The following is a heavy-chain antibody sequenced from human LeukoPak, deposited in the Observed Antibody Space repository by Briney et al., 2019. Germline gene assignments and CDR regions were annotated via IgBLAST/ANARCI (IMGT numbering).Heavy chain of an antibody. J-gene: IGHJ4*02. CDR3: ASNYYGSGSLDY. D-gene: IGHD3-10*01. CDR1: GGSISSGGYS. CDR2: IYYSGST. Sequence: SETLSLTCAVSGGSISSGGYSWSWIRQPPGKGLEWIGYIYYSGSTNYNPSLKSRVTISVDTSKNQFSLKLSSVTAADTAVYYCASNYYGSGSLDYWGQGTLVTVSS. V-gene: IGHV4-61*08.